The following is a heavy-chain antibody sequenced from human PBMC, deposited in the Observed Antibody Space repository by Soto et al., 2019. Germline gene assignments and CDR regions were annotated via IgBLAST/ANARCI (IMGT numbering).Heavy chain of an antibody. CDR1: GFTFGSYA. V-gene: IGHV3-23*01. J-gene: IGHJ4*02. D-gene: IGHD5-18*01. CDR2: ISGSGGST. CDR3: AKDQLPDTAHVY. Sequence: WGSLRLSCAASGFTFGSYAIIFFRQAPLKWLEWVSAISGSGGSTYYADSVKGRFTISRDNSKNTLYLQMNSLRAEDTAVYYCAKDQLPDTAHVYWGQGTLVTVSS.